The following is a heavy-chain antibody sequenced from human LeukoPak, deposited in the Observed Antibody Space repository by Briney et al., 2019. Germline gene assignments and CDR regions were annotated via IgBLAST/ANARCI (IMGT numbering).Heavy chain of an antibody. Sequence: SESLSLTCAVYGGSFSGYYWSWIRQPPGKGLEWIGEINHSGSTNYNPSLKSRVTISVDTSKNQFSLKLSSVTAADTAVYYCASRARMVATPFDYWGQGTLVTVSS. J-gene: IGHJ4*02. D-gene: IGHD4-23*01. V-gene: IGHV4-34*01. CDR3: ASRARMVATPFDY. CDR1: GGSFSGYY. CDR2: INHSGST.